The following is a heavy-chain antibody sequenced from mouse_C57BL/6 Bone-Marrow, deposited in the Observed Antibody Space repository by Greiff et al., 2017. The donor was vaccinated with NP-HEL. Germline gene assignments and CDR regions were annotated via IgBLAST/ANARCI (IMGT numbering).Heavy chain of an antibody. CDR3: ARQSTRLFAY. J-gene: IGHJ3*01. CDR1: GFTFSSYG. D-gene: IGHD1-1*01. Sequence: VQLKESGGDLVKPGGSLKLSCAASGFTFSSYGMSWVRQTPDKRLEWVATISSGGSYTYYPDSVKGRFTISRDNAKNTLYLQMSSLKSEDTAMYYCARQSTRLFAYWGQGTLVTVSA. CDR2: ISSGGSYT. V-gene: IGHV5-6*01.